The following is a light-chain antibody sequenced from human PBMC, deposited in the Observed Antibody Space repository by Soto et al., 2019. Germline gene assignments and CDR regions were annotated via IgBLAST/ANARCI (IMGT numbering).Light chain of an antibody. V-gene: IGKV3-20*01. CDR1: QSLSSNS. Sequence: EIVLTQSPVTLSVSPGERATLSCRASQSLSSNSLAWYQQKPGQAPRLLIFGTSRRATAIPDSFGGSGSGTDFTLTISRLEPEAFAVYYCKQYGGSTRFFGGGTKVEIK. J-gene: IGKJ4*01. CDR2: GTS. CDR3: KQYGGSTRF.